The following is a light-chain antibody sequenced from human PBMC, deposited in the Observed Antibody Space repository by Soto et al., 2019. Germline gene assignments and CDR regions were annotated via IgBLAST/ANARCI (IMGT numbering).Light chain of an antibody. V-gene: IGKV3-15*01. CDR3: QQYNNWPPMYT. CDR2: GAS. CDR1: QSVSSN. J-gene: IGKJ2*01. Sequence: EIVMTQSPATLSVSPGERATLSCRASQSVSSNLDWYQHKPGQAPRLLIYGASTKATGIPVRFSGSGSGTEFTLTISSRQFEDLAVDYCQQYNNWPPMYTFGQGTKLEIK.